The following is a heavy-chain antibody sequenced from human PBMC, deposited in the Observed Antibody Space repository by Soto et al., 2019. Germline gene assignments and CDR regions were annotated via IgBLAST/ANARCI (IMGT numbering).Heavy chain of an antibody. CDR3: AKDSISDRETFNFDS. CDR1: GFSFSNYA. V-gene: IGHV3-23*01. CDR2: SGGGGGT. D-gene: IGHD1-26*01. J-gene: IGHJ4*02. Sequence: EVQLLESGGGLVQPGGSLRLSCAASGFSFSNYAMNWVRQAPGKGLGWVSGSGGGGGTYYADSVKGRFIISRDNSKNTVYLQMNSLRAEDTAFYYCAKDSISDRETFNFDSWGQGTLVTVSS.